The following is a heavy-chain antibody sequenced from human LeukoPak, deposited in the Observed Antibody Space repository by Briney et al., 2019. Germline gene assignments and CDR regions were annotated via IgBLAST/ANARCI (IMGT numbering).Heavy chain of an antibody. CDR3: ARDFGRYYFDY. J-gene: IGHJ4*02. Sequence: GGSLRLSCAASGFTFSSYSMNWVRQAPGKGLEWVSSISSRSGYIYYADSVKGRFTISRDNAKNSLYLQMNSLRAEDTAVYYCARDFGRYYFDYWGQGTLVTVSS. CDR1: GFTFSSYS. CDR2: ISSRSGYI. D-gene: IGHD3-10*01. V-gene: IGHV3-21*01.